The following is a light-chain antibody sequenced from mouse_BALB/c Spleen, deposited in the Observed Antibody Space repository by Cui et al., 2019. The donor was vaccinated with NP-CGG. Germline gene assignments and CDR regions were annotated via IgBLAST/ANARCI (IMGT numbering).Light chain of an antibody. CDR2: GTN. Sequence: QAVVTQESALTTSPGETVTLTCRSSIGAVTASNYANWVQEKPDHFFTGLIGGTNNRAPGVPARFSGSLIGDKAALTITGAQTEDEAIYFCALWYSNHWVFGGGTKLTVL. J-gene: IGLJ1*01. CDR3: ALWYSNHWV. CDR1: IGAVTASNY. V-gene: IGLV1*01.